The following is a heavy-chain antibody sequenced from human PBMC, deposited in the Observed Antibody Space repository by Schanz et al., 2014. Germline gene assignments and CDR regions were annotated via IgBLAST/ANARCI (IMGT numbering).Heavy chain of an antibody. J-gene: IGHJ6*02. CDR1: GYTFTSYY. CDR2: INPSVGNT. V-gene: IGHV1-46*01. D-gene: IGHD3-9*01. CDR3: AKVDRTRYYAMDV. Sequence: QVQLVQSGPEVKKPGASVKVSCKASGYTFTSYYMHWVRQAPGQGLEWMGIINPSVGNTNYAQKFQGRVTMTADKSTSTVYMEVSGLRSEDTAVYYCAKVDRTRYYAMDVWGQGTTVTVSS.